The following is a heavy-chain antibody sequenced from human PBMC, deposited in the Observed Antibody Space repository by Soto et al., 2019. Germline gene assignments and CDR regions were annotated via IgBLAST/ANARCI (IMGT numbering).Heavy chain of an antibody. CDR2: IYYSGRT. CDR3: ATCRRDGYPARIDALAI. J-gene: IGHJ3*02. V-gene: IGHV4-59*01. CDR1: GGSISSYY. Sequence: QVQLQESGPGLVKPSETLSLTCTVSGGSISSYYWSWIRQPPGKGLEWNGYIYYSGRTNYNPSLKRRVPISADTSQHPGSLKLSSGTAADTSVYYCATCRRDGYPARIDALAIWGQGTMVTFSS. D-gene: IGHD5-12*01.